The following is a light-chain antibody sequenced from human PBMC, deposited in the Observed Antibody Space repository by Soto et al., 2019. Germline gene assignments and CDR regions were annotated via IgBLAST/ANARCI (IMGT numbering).Light chain of an antibody. J-gene: IGKJ1*01. CDR1: QGITDD. Sequence: AIQMTQSPSSLSASVGDRVTITCRASQGITDDLGWYRQKPGKAPKLLIYAASSLQSGVPSRFSGSGSGTDFTLTIRSLKPDDFATYYCQQYNSYWTFGQGTKLDIK. CDR2: AAS. CDR3: QQYNSYWT. V-gene: IGKV1-6*01.